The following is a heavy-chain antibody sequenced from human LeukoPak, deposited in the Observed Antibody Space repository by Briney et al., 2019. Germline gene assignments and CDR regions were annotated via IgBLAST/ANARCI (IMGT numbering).Heavy chain of an antibody. D-gene: IGHD2-2*01. CDR2: IYYSGST. Sequence: SETLSLTCTVSGGSISTSNYYWGWIRQLPGKGLEWIGTIYYSGSTYYNPSLKTRVTISVDTSKKQFSLKLSSVTAADTAVYYCARDPRPRGGYCSSTSCQFDYWGQGTLVTVSS. J-gene: IGHJ4*02. CDR3: ARDPRPRGGYCSSTSCQFDY. CDR1: GGSISTSNYY. V-gene: IGHV4-39*02.